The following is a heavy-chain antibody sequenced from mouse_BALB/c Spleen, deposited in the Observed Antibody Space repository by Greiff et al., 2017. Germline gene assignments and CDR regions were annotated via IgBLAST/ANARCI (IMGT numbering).Heavy chain of an antibody. D-gene: IGHD1-2*01. Sequence: EVQLQQSGPELVKPGASVKIPCKASGYTFTDYNMDWVKQSHGKSLEWIGDINPNNGGTIYNQKFKGKATLTVDKSSSTAYMELRSLTSEDTAVYFCARRGDFYYGYGGWFADWGQGTLVTVSA. CDR3: ARRGDFYYGYGGWFAD. CDR1: GYTFTDYN. CDR2: INPNNGGT. J-gene: IGHJ3*01. V-gene: IGHV1-18*01.